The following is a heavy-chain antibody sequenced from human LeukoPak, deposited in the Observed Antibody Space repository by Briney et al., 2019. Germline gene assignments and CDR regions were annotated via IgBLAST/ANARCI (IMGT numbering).Heavy chain of an antibody. CDR1: GFTFNTFS. Sequence: PGGSLRLSCAASGFTFNTFSMNWVRQAPGKGPEWVSFISSRSSSIYYADSVKGRFTISRDNAKNSLYLQMNSLRAEDTAVYYCAELGITMIGGVWGKGTTVTISS. D-gene: IGHD3-10*02. CDR2: ISSRSSSI. V-gene: IGHV3-48*04. CDR3: AELGITMIGGV. J-gene: IGHJ6*04.